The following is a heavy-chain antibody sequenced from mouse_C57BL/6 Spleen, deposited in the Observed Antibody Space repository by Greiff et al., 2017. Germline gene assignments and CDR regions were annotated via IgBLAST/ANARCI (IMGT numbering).Heavy chain of an antibody. CDR3: ARRTTGFDY. Sequence: VQLVESGPELVKPGASVKISCKASGYAFSSSWMNWVKQRPGKGLEWIGRIYPGDGDTNYNGKFKGKATLTADKSSSTAYMQLSSLTSEDSAVYFCARRTTGFDYWGQGTTLTVSS. D-gene: IGHD1-1*01. V-gene: IGHV1-82*01. CDR2: IYPGDGDT. J-gene: IGHJ2*01. CDR1: GYAFSSSW.